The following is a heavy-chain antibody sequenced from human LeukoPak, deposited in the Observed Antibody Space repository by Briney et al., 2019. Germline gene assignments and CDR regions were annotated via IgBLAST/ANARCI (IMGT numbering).Heavy chain of an antibody. CDR1: GFTFSSYS. CDR3: ARKQQLNFDY. CDR2: ISSSSSYI. Sequence: GGSLRLSCAASGFTFSSYSMNWVRQAPGKGLEWVSSISSSSSYIYYADSVKGRFTISRDNAKSSLYLQMNSLRAEDTAVYYCARKQQLNFDYWGQGTLVTVSS. J-gene: IGHJ4*02. V-gene: IGHV3-21*01. D-gene: IGHD6-13*01.